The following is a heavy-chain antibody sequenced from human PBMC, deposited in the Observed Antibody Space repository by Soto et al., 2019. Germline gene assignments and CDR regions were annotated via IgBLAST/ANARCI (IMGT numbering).Heavy chain of an antibody. CDR1: GGTFSRSA. Sequence: QVQLVQSGAEVKKPGSSVKVSCKASGGTFSRSAISWVRLAPGQGLEWMVGIIPIFGTANYAEKFQGRVKITADESTSTAYMELCSLRPEDTAVYYCARARGVTAIPERSGFDYWGQGTLVTVSS. CDR2: IIPIFGTA. V-gene: IGHV1-69*01. J-gene: IGHJ4*02. D-gene: IGHD2-21*02. CDR3: ARARGVTAIPERSGFDY.